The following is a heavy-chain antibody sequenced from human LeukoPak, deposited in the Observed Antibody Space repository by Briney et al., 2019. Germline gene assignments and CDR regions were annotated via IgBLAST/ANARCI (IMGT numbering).Heavy chain of an antibody. V-gene: IGHV4-59*08. CDR2: MYYSGST. J-gene: IGHJ3*02. Sequence: SETLSPTCSVSGGSISSYYWCWIRQPPGKGLEWIGYMYYSGSTSYNPSLKSRVSVSVDTSKNQFSLKLSSVTATDTAVYYCARHPSYGSGSNYRFGAFDIWGQGTMVTVSS. CDR1: GGSISSYY. D-gene: IGHD3-10*01. CDR3: ARHPSYGSGSNYRFGAFDI.